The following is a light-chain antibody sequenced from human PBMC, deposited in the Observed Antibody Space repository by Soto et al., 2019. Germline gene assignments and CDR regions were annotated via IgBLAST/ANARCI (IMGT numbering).Light chain of an antibody. CDR3: QVWDSSSDRPV. J-gene: IGLJ3*02. V-gene: IGLV3-21*04. CDR1: HIGSHS. CDR2: YDS. Sequence: SYALPQTPSLSVAPEKTASITCGGDHIGSHSVHWYQHKPGQAPILVMRYDSGRPSWIPERFSGSNSGNTATLTISRVEAGDEADYYCQVWDSSSDRPVFGGGTKLTVL.